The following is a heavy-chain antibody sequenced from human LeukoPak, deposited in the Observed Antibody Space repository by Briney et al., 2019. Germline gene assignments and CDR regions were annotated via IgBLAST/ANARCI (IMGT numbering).Heavy chain of an antibody. CDR3: ARDKPDYYDSSGYYYGHYFDY. J-gene: IGHJ4*02. Sequence: VGSLRLSCAASGFTFSDYYMSWIRQAPGKELEWVSYISSSSSCTSYADSVKGRFTISRDNAKNSLYLQMNSLRVEDTAVYYCARDKPDYYDSSGYYYGHYFDYWGQGTLVTVSS. CDR2: ISSSSSCT. V-gene: IGHV3-11*05. D-gene: IGHD3-22*01. CDR1: GFTFSDYY.